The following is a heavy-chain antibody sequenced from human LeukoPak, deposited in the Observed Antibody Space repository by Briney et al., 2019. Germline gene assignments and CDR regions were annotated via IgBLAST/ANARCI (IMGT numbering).Heavy chain of an antibody. CDR1: GFTFSSYA. D-gene: IGHD3-10*01. J-gene: IGHJ4*02. V-gene: IGHV3-30-3*01. CDR3: ARDRVTMVRGVINGEIDY. CDR2: ISYDGSNK. Sequence: GGSLRLSCAASGFTFSSYAMHWVRQAPGKGLEWVAVISYDGSNKYYADSVKGRFTISRDNSKNTLYLQMNSLRAEDTAVYYCARDRVTMVRGVINGEIDYWGQGTLVTVSS.